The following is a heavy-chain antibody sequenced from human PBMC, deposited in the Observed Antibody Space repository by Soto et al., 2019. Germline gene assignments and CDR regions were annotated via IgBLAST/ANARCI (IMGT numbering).Heavy chain of an antibody. V-gene: IGHV3-30-3*01. CDR1: GFSFKNYA. Sequence: QVQLVESGGGVVQPGSSLRLSCAASGFSFKNYAFRWVRQAPGKGLEWVALISHNDEPKIFYADSVQGRFTISRDNFKNTVYLQMNSLRDEDTAVYHCARGVRAETYYNAFDYWGQGTQVTVSS. D-gene: IGHD3-10*01. CDR3: ARGVRAETYYNAFDY. CDR2: ISHNDEPKI. J-gene: IGHJ4*01.